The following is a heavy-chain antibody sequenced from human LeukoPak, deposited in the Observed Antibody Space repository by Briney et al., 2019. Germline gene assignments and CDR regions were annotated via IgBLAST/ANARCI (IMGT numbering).Heavy chain of an antibody. CDR3: ARGLMLLWFGDRGYYFDY. D-gene: IGHD3-10*01. Sequence: SETLSLTCTVSGGSIGSYYWSWIRQPPGKGLEWLGYAHYSGSTNYNPSLRSRVTMSIDTSKNQSSLKLSSVTAADTAVYYCARGLMLLWFGDRGYYFDYWGQGTLVTVSS. CDR2: AHYSGST. V-gene: IGHV4-59*12. J-gene: IGHJ4*02. CDR1: GGSIGSYY.